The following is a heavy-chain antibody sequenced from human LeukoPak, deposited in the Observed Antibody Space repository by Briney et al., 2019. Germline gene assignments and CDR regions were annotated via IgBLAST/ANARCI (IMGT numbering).Heavy chain of an antibody. CDR2: INPSGGST. CDR3: ARDPRVRGSYYTGWWFDP. Sequence: ASVKVSCKASGYTFTSYYMHWVRQAPGQGLEWMGIINPSGGSTSYAQKFQGRVTMTRDMSTSTVYMELSSLRSEDTAVYYCARDPRVRGSYYTGWWFDPWGQGTLVTVSS. J-gene: IGHJ5*02. CDR1: GYTFTSYY. D-gene: IGHD1-26*01. V-gene: IGHV1-46*01.